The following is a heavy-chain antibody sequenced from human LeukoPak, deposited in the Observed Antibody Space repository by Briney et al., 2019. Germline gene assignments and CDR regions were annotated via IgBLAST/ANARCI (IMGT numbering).Heavy chain of an antibody. D-gene: IGHD3-16*02. Sequence: PSETLSLTCTVSGGSLRNYYWSWIRQSTGQGLEYIGYISYDGNTKYNASLESRVTISVDTSNNHLSLRLNSVTAADTAVYYCARGSVFDYVWGRNRYTLDAFNVWGQGTRVTISS. V-gene: IGHV4-59*01. J-gene: IGHJ3*01. CDR3: ARGSVFDYVWGRNRYTLDAFNV. CDR1: GGSLRNYY. CDR2: ISYDGNT.